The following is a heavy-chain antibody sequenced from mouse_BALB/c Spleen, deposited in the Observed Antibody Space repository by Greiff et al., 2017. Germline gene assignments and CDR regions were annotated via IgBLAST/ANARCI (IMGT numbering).Heavy chain of an antibody. D-gene: IGHD1-1*01. Sequence: QVQLKQSGAELVRPGSSVKISCKASGYAFSSYWMNWVKQRPGQGLEWIGQIYPGDGDTNYNGKFKGKATLTADKSSSTAYMQLSSLTSEDSAVYFCARGITTIVAEYFDYWGQGTTLTVSS. CDR1: GYAFSSYW. CDR3: ARGITTIVAEYFDY. J-gene: IGHJ2*01. V-gene: IGHV1-80*01. CDR2: IYPGDGDT.